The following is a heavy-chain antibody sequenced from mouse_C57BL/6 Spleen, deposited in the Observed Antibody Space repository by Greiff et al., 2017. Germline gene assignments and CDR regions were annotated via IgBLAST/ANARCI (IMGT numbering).Heavy chain of an antibody. CDR2: IYPGSGST. CDR3: ARSTTVNAMGY. J-gene: IGHJ4*01. Sequence: VQLKQPGAELVKPGASVKMSCKASGYTFTSYWITWVKQRPGQGLEWIGDIYPGSGSTNYNEKFKSKATLTVDTSSSTAYMQLSSLTSEDSAVYYCARSTTVNAMGYWGQGTSVTVSS. V-gene: IGHV1-55*01. D-gene: IGHD2-1*01. CDR1: GYTFTSYW.